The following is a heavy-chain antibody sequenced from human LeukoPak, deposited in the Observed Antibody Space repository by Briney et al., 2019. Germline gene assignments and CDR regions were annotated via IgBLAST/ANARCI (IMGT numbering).Heavy chain of an antibody. J-gene: IGHJ4*02. Sequence: GVSLRLSCSASRFTFDDYGMSWVRQAPGKGLEWVSGINWNGGSTGYADSVKGRFTISRDNAKNSLYLQMNSLRAEDTALYYCARARYDILPGDLDYWGQGTLVTVSS. CDR2: INWNGGST. D-gene: IGHD3-9*01. CDR3: ARARYDILPGDLDY. V-gene: IGHV3-20*04. CDR1: RFTFDDYG.